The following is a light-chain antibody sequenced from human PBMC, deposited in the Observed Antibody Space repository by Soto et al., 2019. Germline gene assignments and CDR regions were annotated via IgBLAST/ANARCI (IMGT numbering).Light chain of an antibody. CDR3: LQDFNYPWT. V-gene: IGKV1-6*01. CDR1: QDIRND. J-gene: IGKJ1*01. Sequence: AIQMTQSPSSLSASVGDRVTITCRASQDIRNDLGWYQQKPGKTPKLLIFAASSLQSGVPSRFSGSGSDTDFTLTISSLQPKDFATYYCLQDFNYPWTFGQGTKVEIE. CDR2: AAS.